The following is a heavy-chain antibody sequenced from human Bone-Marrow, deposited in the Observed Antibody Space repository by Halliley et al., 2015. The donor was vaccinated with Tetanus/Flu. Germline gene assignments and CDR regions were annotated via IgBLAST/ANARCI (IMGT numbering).Heavy chain of an antibody. CDR2: IYYPGST. D-gene: IGHD1-26*01. V-gene: IGHV4-59*01. CDR3: ARAGRVVGATSGFDS. Sequence: WIGYIYYPGSTDYNPSLRSRVTISADTSKNQFSLKVNSLTAADPAVYYCARAGRVVGATSGFDSWGHGTLVTVSS. J-gene: IGHJ4*01.